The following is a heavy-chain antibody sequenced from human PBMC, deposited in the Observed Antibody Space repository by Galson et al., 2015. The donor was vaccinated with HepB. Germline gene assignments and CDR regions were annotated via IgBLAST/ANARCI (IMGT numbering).Heavy chain of an antibody. CDR2: IIPIFGTA. V-gene: IGHV1-69*01. CDR1: GGTFSSYA. Sequence: SCKASGGTFSSYAISWVRQAPGQGLEWMGGIIPIFGTANYAQKFQGRVTITADESTSTAYMELSSLRSEDTAVYYCARDAYGDYVPYYYYGMDVWGQGTTVTVSS. CDR3: ARDAYGDYVPYYYYGMDV. D-gene: IGHD4-17*01. J-gene: IGHJ6*02.